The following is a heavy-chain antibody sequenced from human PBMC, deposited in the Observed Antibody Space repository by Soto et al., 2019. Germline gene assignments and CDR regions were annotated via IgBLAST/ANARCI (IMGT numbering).Heavy chain of an antibody. CDR3: AKDLRVGGDSHKPYYYYGMDV. J-gene: IGHJ6*02. CDR2: ISYDGSNK. CDR1: GFTFSSYG. V-gene: IGHV3-30*18. Sequence: GGSLRLSCAASGFTFSSYGMHWVRQAPGKGLEWVAVISYDGSNKYYADSVKGRFTISRDNSKNTLYLQMNSLRAEDTAVYYCAKDLRVGGDSHKPYYYYGMDVWGQGTTVTVSS. D-gene: IGHD3-10*01.